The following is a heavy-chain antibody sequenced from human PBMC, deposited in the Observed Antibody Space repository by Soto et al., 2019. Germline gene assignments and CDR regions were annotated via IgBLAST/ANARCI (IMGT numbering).Heavy chain of an antibody. D-gene: IGHD6-13*01. CDR2: INSDGSST. Sequence: EVRLVESGGGLVQPGGSLRLSCAASGLTFSSYWMHWVRQAPGKGLVWVSSINSDGSSTKYADSVKGRFTISRENAKNTLFLQMDSLRADDTAVYYCTRNSSWYYFDYWGQGTLVTVSS. CDR3: TRNSSWYYFDY. CDR1: GLTFSSYW. J-gene: IGHJ4*02. V-gene: IGHV3-74*01.